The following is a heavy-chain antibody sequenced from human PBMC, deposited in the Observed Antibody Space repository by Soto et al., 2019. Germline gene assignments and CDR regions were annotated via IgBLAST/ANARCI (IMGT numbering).Heavy chain of an antibody. V-gene: IGHV2-70*01. CDR3: ARNYGSGPNYYGMDV. D-gene: IGHD3-10*01. CDR1: GFSLSTSGMC. CDR2: IDWDDDK. J-gene: IGHJ6*02. Sequence: SGPTLVNPTQTLTLTCTFSGFSLSTSGMCVSWIRQPPGKALEWLALIDWDDDKYYSTSLKTRLTISKDTSKNQVVLTMTNVNPVDTATYYCARNYGSGPNYYGMDVWGQGTTVTVSS.